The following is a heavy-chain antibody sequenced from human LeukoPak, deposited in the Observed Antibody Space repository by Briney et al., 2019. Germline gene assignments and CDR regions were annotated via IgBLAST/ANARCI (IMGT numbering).Heavy chain of an antibody. V-gene: IGHV1-46*01. CDR3: ARTGYSSSWYYSVYYYYGMDV. J-gene: IGHJ6*02. Sequence: ASVTVSCTASGYTFTSYYMHWVRQAPGQRLEWMGIINPSGGSTSYAQKFQGRVTMTRDTSTSTVYMELSSLRSEDTAVYYCARTGYSSSWYYSVYYYYGMDVWGQGTTVTVSS. CDR1: GYTFTSYY. CDR2: INPSGGST. D-gene: IGHD6-13*01.